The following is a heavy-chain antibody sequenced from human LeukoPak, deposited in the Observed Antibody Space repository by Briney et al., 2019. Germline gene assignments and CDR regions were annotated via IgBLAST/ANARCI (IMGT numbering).Heavy chain of an antibody. V-gene: IGHV3-48*03. Sequence: GGSLRLSCAASGFTFSSYEMNWVRQAPGKGLELVSYISSSGSTIYYADSVKGRFTISRDNAKNSLYLQMNSLRAEDTAVYYCARDQRYFDWLPFDYWGQGTLVTVSS. CDR1: GFTFSSYE. D-gene: IGHD3-9*01. CDR2: ISSSGSTI. J-gene: IGHJ4*02. CDR3: ARDQRYFDWLPFDY.